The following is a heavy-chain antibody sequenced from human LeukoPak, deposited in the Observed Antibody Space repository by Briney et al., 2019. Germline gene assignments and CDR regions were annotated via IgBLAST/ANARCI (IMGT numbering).Heavy chain of an antibody. D-gene: IGHD2-2*02. J-gene: IGHJ6*02. CDR2: INPSGGST. V-gene: IGHV1-46*01. CDR1: GYSFTSYF. Sequence: GASVKVSCKASGYSFTSYFIHWGRQAPGQGLEWMGIINPSGGSTSSSQKFQGRVTMTRDTSTNTVYLELSSLRYEDTAVYFCARDQTDCSSTSCYNFHYGMDVWGQGTTVTVSS. CDR3: ARDQTDCSSTSCYNFHYGMDV.